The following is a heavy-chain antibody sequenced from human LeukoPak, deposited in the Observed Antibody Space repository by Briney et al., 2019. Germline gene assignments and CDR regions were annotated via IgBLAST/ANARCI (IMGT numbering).Heavy chain of an antibody. CDR2: INPTGGST. J-gene: IGHJ5*02. CDR1: GYTFTTYF. CDR3: ARDNSVGDNAWWFDP. Sequence: ASVKVSCKASGYTFTTYFMHWVRQAPGQGLEWMGLINPTGGSTGYAQKFQGRVTMTRDMSTSADYMELSSLRSEDTAIYYCARDNSVGDNAWWFDPWGQGTLVTVSS. D-gene: IGHD1-26*01. V-gene: IGHV1-46*01.